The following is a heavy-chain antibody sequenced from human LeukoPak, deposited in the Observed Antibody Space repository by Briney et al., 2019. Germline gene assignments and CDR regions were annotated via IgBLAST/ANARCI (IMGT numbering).Heavy chain of an antibody. CDR2: IYYSGST. V-gene: IGHV4-39*07. CDR1: GGSISSSSYY. Sequence: PSETLSLTCTVSGGSISSSSYYWGWIRQPPGKGLEWIGSIYYSGSTYYNPSLKSRVTISVDTSKNQFSLKLSSVTAADTAVYYCARDLWFGANWFDPWGQETLVTVSS. D-gene: IGHD3-10*01. CDR3: ARDLWFGANWFDP. J-gene: IGHJ5*02.